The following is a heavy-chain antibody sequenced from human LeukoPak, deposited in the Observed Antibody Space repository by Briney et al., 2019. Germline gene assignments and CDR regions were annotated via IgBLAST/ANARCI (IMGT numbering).Heavy chain of an antibody. D-gene: IGHD6-13*01. Sequence: GGSLRLSCAASGFIFSSYSMNWVRQAPGKGLEWVSYISSSSSTIYYADSVKGRFTISRDNSKNTLYLQMNSLRAEDTAVYYCASSRGIRYSSSVGHAFDIWGQGTMVTVSS. CDR1: GFIFSSYS. CDR3: ASSRGIRYSSSVGHAFDI. CDR2: ISSSSSTI. V-gene: IGHV3-48*01. J-gene: IGHJ3*02.